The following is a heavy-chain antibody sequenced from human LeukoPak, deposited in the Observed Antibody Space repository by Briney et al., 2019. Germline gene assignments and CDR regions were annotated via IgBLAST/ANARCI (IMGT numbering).Heavy chain of an antibody. J-gene: IGHJ5*02. CDR1: GFTFSSYA. CDR2: ISGSGGNT. CDR3: HCCGGNCYKP. V-gene: IGHV3-23*01. Sequence: GGSLRLSCAASGFTFSSYAMSWVRQAPGKGLEWVSGISGSGGNTYYTDSVKGRFIISRDNSKNTLYLQMNSLRADDTAVYYCHCCGGNCYKPWGQGTLVTVSS. D-gene: IGHD2-15*01.